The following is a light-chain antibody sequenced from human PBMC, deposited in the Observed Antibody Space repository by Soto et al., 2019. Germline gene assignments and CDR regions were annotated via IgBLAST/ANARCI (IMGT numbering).Light chain of an antibody. Sequence: DIQMTQSPSTLSASVGDRVTITCRASESVSSWLAWYQQKPGRTPKLLIYQASTLETGVPSRFSGSGSGTEFTLTISSLQPDDFATYYCQQYNASSQAFGQGTKVEIK. CDR2: QAS. V-gene: IGKV1-5*03. J-gene: IGKJ1*01. CDR3: QQYNASSQA. CDR1: ESVSSW.